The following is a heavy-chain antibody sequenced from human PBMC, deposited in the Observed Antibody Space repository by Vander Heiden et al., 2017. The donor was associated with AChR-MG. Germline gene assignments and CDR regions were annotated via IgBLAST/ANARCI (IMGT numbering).Heavy chain of an antibody. CDR3: ARVSFYDGERAYDY. Sequence: QVQLQESGPGLVKPSETLSLTCTVSGGSISSYYWSWIRQPPGKGLEWIGYIYYSGSTNYNPSLKSRVTISVDTSKNQFSLKLSSVTAADTAVYYCARVSFYDGERAYDYWGQGTLVTVSS. CDR1: GGSISSYY. CDR2: IYYSGST. D-gene: IGHD3-16*01. V-gene: IGHV4-59*01. J-gene: IGHJ4*02.